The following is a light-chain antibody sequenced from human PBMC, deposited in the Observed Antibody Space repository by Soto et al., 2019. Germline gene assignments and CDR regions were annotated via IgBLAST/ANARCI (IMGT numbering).Light chain of an antibody. V-gene: IGKV1-33*01. J-gene: IGKJ3*01. Sequence: DIQMTQSPSSLSASVGDRVTITCQASHDITSFLNWYQHKPGRAPKLLIYDASILEAGVPTRFSGSGSGKNFTFTISSLQPEDVATYYCQHCDYLPIFGPGTTVDFK. CDR3: QHCDYLPI. CDR2: DAS. CDR1: HDITSF.